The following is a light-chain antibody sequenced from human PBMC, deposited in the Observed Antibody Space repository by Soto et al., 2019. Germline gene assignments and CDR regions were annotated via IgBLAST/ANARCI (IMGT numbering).Light chain of an antibody. CDR2: GAS. V-gene: IGKV3-20*01. Sequence: EIVLTQSPGTLSLSPGERATLSCRASQSVSSNYLAWYQQKPGQAPRLLIYGASSRATGIPDRFSGSGSGTAFTLTISRLEPVDFAVYYCQQYGSSYTFGPGTKVDIK. CDR3: QQYGSSYT. J-gene: IGKJ3*01. CDR1: QSVSSNY.